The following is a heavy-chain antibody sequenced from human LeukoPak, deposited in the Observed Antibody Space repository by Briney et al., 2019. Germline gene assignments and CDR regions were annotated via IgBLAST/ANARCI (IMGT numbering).Heavy chain of an antibody. D-gene: IGHD4-11*01. CDR1: GFSLSTRGVD. CDR2: IYWNDDK. Sequence: SGPTLVKPTQTLTLTCTFSGFSLSTRGVDVGWVRQPPGKALEWLALIYWNDDKQSSPSLKSRLTITKDSSKNQVVLTMTNMDPVDTATYYCAHQPSNDYSDYYFDYWGQGTLVTVSS. J-gene: IGHJ4*02. V-gene: IGHV2-5*01. CDR3: AHQPSNDYSDYYFDY.